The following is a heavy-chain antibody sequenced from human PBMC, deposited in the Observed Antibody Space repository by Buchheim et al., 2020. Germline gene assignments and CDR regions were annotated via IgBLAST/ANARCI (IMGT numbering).Heavy chain of an antibody. J-gene: IGHJ4*02. CDR3: ARGPYYDSSGLNY. D-gene: IGHD3-22*01. Sequence: EVQLLESGGGLVQPGGSLRLSCAASGFTFSSYSMNWVRQAPGKGLEWVSSISSSSSSIYYADSVKGRFTISRDNAKNSLYLQMNSLRAEDTAVYYCARGPYYDSSGLNYWGQGTL. CDR2: ISSSSSSI. V-gene: IGHV3-21*01. CDR1: GFTFSSYS.